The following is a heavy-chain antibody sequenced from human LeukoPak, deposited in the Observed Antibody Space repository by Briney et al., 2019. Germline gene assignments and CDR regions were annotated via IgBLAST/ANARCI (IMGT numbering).Heavy chain of an antibody. Sequence: PSETLSLTCTVSGGSISGYYWSWIRQPPGKGLEWIGYIYYSGSTNYNPSLKSRVTISVDTSKNQFSLKLSSVTAADTAVYYCARDNEVKDAFDIWGQGTMVTVSS. CDR3: ARDNEVKDAFDI. CDR2: IYYSGST. D-gene: IGHD2-21*01. J-gene: IGHJ3*02. V-gene: IGHV4-59*01. CDR1: GGSISGYY.